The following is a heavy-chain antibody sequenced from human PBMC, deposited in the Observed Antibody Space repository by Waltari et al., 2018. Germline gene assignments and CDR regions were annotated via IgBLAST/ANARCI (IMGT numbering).Heavy chain of an antibody. CDR1: GLTFSRYE. D-gene: IGHD2-15*01. CDR3: AARYCFGGSCYDY. J-gene: IGHJ4*02. Sequence: EVQLVESGGGLVQPGGSLSRSGAASGLTFSRYERNWGRQAPGQGLELVSNISSSGHSISYADSVKGRFTVSRDSAKNSLYLQMNSLRVEDTAVYYCAARYCFGGSCYDYWGQGTLVTVSS. V-gene: IGHV3-48*03. CDR2: ISSSGHSI.